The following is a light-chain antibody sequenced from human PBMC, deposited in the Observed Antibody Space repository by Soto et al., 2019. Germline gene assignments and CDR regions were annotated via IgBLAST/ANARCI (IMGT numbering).Light chain of an antibody. J-gene: IGLJ1*01. V-gene: IGLV2-23*01. CDR1: SSDVGIYNL. Sequence: QSALTQSASVSGSPGQSITISCTRASSDVGIYNLVSWYQHHPGKAPKLIIYEGTKRPSGISNRFSGSKSGNTASLTISGLQAEDEADYYCCSYAGIRSYVFGIGTKVTVL. CDR3: CSYAGIRSYV. CDR2: EGT.